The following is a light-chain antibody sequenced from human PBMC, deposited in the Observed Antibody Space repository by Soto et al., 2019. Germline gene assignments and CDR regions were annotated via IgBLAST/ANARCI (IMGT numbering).Light chain of an antibody. J-gene: IGLJ3*02. CDR2: EVN. Sequence: QSALTQPASVSGSLGQSITISCTGTSSDVGSYNSVSWYQQHPGKVPKVMIYEVNKRPSGVSNRFSGSKSGNTASLTISGLQAEDEADYYCCSYAGSRMWVLGGGTQLTVL. V-gene: IGLV2-23*02. CDR3: CSYAGSRMWV. CDR1: SSDVGSYNS.